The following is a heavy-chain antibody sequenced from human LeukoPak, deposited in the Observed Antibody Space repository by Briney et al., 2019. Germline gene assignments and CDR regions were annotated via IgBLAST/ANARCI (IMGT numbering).Heavy chain of an antibody. Sequence: GESLKISCKGSGYSFTSNWIGWVRQMPGKGLEWMGIIYPGDSGTRYSPSFQGQVTISADKSSSTAYLQWSSLKASDTAMYYCGRSDDFWSGHCDYWGQGILVTVSS. J-gene: IGHJ4*02. CDR2: IYPGDSGT. D-gene: IGHD3-3*01. V-gene: IGHV5-51*01. CDR3: GRSDDFWSGHCDY. CDR1: GYSFTSNW.